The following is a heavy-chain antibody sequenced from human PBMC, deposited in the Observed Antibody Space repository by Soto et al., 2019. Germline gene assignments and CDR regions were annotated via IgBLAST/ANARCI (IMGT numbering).Heavy chain of an antibody. CDR3: ARDGSSSFHPPDEYYYYGMDV. D-gene: IGHD6-6*01. CDR2: ISYDGSNK. J-gene: IGHJ6*02. V-gene: IGHV3-30-3*01. CDR1: GFTFSSYA. Sequence: QVQLVESGGGVVQPGRSLRLSCAASGFTFSSYAMHWVRQAPGKGLEWVAVISYDGSNKYYADSVKGRFTISRDNSKNTLYLQMNSLRAEDTAVYYCARDGSSSFHPPDEYYYYGMDVWGQGTTVTVSS.